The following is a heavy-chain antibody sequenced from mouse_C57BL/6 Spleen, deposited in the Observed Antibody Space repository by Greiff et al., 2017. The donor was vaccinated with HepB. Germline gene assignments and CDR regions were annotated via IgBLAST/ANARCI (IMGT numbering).Heavy chain of an antibody. Sequence: QVQLKQPGAELVKPGASVKLSCKASGYTFTSYWMHWVKQRPGRGLEWIGRIDPNSGGTKYNEKFKSKATLTVDKPSSTAYMQLSSLTSEDSAVYYCARHYYGSSYGFAYWGQGTLVTVSA. CDR3: ARHYYGSSYGFAY. J-gene: IGHJ3*01. CDR2: IDPNSGGT. CDR1: GYTFTSYW. D-gene: IGHD1-1*01. V-gene: IGHV1-72*01.